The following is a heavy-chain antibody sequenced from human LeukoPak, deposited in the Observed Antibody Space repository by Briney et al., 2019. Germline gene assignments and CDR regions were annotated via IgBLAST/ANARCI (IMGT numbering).Heavy chain of an antibody. V-gene: IGHV1-8*01. CDR1: GYTFTTYD. CDR3: ASEQWLKREGVYYYYGVAV. J-gene: IGHJ6*02. CDR2: MNPNSGNT. Sequence: GASVKVSCKASGYTFTTYDINCVRQASGQGLEWMGWMNPNSGNTAYAQKFQGRVTMTRNTSTTTAYMELNSLRSEDTAVYYCASEQWLKREGVYYYYGVAVWGQGTTVTVSS. D-gene: IGHD6-19*01.